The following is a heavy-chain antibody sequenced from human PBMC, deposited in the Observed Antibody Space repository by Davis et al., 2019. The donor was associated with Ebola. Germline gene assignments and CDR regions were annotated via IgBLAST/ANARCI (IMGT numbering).Heavy chain of an antibody. D-gene: IGHD2-8*01. V-gene: IGHV4-34*01. CDR1: GGSFSGYY. CDR2: INHSGST. J-gene: IGHJ4*02. Sequence: PSETLSLTCAVYGGSFSGYYWSWIRQPPGKGLEWIGEINHSGSTNYNPSLKSLVTISVDTSKNQFSLKLSSVTAADTAVYYCARDADRLDYWGQGTLVTVSS. CDR3: ARDADRLDY.